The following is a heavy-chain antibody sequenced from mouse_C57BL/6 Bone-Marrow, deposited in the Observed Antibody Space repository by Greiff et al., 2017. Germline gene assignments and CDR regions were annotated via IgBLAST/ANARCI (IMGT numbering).Heavy chain of an antibody. CDR3: ANYYGSSLFAY. V-gene: IGHV1-82*01. CDR1: GYAFSSSW. CDR2: IYPGDGDT. Sequence: QVQLQQSGPELVKPGASVKISCKASGYAFSSSWMNWVKQRPGKGLEWLGRIYPGDGDTNYNGKFKGQGKLTADKSSSTAYMQLSSLTSEDSAVYFCANYYGSSLFAYWGQGTLVTVSA. J-gene: IGHJ3*01. D-gene: IGHD1-1*01.